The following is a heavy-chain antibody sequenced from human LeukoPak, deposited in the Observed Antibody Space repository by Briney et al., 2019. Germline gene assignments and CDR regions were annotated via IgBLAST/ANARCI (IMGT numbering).Heavy chain of an antibody. CDR1: GFIFSSYG. CDR3: ARAWRGIGTSRLVTYYFDY. CDR2: IHHGGTT. J-gene: IGHJ4*02. Sequence: GSLRLSCAASGFIFSSYGMHWIRQPPGKGLEWIGSIHHGGTTYYNPSLKSRVTISVDKSKNQFSLKLSSVTAADTAVYYCARAWRGIGTSRLVTYYFDYWGQGTLVTVSS. V-gene: IGHV4-38-2*01. D-gene: IGHD1-14*01.